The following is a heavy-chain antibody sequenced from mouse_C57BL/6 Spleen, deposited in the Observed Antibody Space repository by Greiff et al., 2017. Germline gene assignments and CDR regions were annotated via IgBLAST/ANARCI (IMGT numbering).Heavy chain of an antibody. CDR3: ARLSSPFDY. V-gene: IGHV5-17*01. CDR2: ISSGSSTI. D-gene: IGHD1-1*01. Sequence: EVHLVESGGGLVKPGGSLKLSCAASGFTFSDYGMHWVRQAPEKGLEWVAYISSGSSTIYYADTVKGRFTISRDNAKNTLFLQRTSLRSEETAMYYCARLSSPFDYWGQGTTLTVSS. CDR1: GFTFSDYG. J-gene: IGHJ2*01.